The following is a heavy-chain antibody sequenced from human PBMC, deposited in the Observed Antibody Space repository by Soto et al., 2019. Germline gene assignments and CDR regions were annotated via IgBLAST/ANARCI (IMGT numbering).Heavy chain of an antibody. CDR2: INQDGGQT. V-gene: IGHV3-7*01. CDR1: GFTFSSYA. Sequence: QSGGSLRLSCAASGFTFSSYAMSWVRQAPGKGLEWVAKINQDGGQTYYVDSVKGRFTISRDNAKNSLYLQLNNLRAEDTAVYYCATDYEAYWGQGTLVTVSS. D-gene: IGHD3-16*01. CDR3: ATDYEAY. J-gene: IGHJ4*02.